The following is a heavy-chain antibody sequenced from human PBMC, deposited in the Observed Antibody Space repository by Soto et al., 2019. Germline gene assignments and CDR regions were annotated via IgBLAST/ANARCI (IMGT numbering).Heavy chain of an antibody. CDR3: AKDNLNYDFWSGYYTGHWFDP. D-gene: IGHD3-3*01. CDR1: GFTFDDYA. CDR2: ISCYGGST. Sequence: GSLVLACAGSGFTFDDYAMHWVRQAAGKGLEWVSLISCYGGSTYYADSVKVRFTISRDNSKNSLYLQMNSLRAEDTALYYCAKDNLNYDFWSGYYTGHWFDPWGQGTLVTVS. J-gene: IGHJ5*02. V-gene: IGHV3-43D*04.